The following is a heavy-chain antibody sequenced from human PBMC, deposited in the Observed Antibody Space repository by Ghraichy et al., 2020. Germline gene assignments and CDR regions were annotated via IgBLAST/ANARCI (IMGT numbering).Heavy chain of an antibody. V-gene: IGHV4-39*01. D-gene: IGHD2-8*01. CDR3: ARHGVRDDAFDI. CDR1: GGSISSSSYY. Sequence: SETLSLTCTVSGGSISSSSYYWGWIRQPPGKGLEWIGSIYYSGSTYYNPSLKSRVTISVDTSKNQFSLKLSSVTAADTAVYYCARHGVRDDAFDIWGQGTMVTVSS. J-gene: IGHJ3*02. CDR2: IYYSGST.